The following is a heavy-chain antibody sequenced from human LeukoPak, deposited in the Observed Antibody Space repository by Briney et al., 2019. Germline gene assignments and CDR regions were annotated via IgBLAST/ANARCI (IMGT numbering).Heavy chain of an antibody. J-gene: IGHJ4*02. CDR2: IYYSGST. CDR1: GGSISSGGYY. V-gene: IGHV4-31*03. Sequence: PSQTLSLTCTVSGGSISSGGYYWSWIRQHPGKGLEWIGYIYYSGSTYYNPSLKSRVTISVDTSKIQFSLKLSSVTAADTAVYYCARDASRSGPYDYWGQGTLVTVSS. D-gene: IGHD3-16*01. CDR3: ARDASRSGPYDY.